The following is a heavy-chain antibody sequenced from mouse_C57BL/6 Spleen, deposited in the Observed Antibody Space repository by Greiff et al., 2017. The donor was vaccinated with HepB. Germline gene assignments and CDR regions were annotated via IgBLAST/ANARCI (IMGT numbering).Heavy chain of an antibody. CDR3: TRRDYYGSPSRY. CDR1: GYTFTSYW. V-gene: IGHV1-62-3*01. J-gene: IGHJ3*01. Sequence: QVQLQQPGAELVKPGASVKLSCKASGYTFTSYWMHWVKQRPGRGLEWIGRIDPETGGTAYNQKFKGKAILTADKSSSTAYMDLRSLTSEDSAVYYCTRRDYYGSPSRYWGQGTLVTVSA. CDR2: IDPETGGT. D-gene: IGHD1-1*01.